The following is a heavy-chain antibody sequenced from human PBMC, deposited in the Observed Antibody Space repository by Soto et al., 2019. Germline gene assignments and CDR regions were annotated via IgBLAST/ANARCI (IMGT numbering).Heavy chain of an antibody. Sequence: PGGSLRLSCAASGFIFRDARISWVRQAPGKGLEWIGRVKSKSEGGTTDYAALVKGRFTVSRDDSINTVSLQMDSLKMEDTAVYFCVAGSPFEYWGQGTLVTVSS. CDR3: VAGSPFEY. CDR2: VKSKSEGGTT. CDR1: GFIFRDAR. J-gene: IGHJ4*02. D-gene: IGHD2-21*01. V-gene: IGHV3-15*05.